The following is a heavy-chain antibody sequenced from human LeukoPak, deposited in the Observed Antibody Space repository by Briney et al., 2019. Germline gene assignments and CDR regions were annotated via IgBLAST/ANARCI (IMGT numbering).Heavy chain of an antibody. J-gene: IGHJ4*02. CDR1: GIPVSSNY. D-gene: IGHD5-12*01. Sequence: TGGSLSLSCPASGIPVSSNYMSWVRQAPGKGLEWVSVLYSGGSTYYIDSVKGRFTISRDNPKNTLYLQMNTLRAEDTAVYYCAREWGSGYFSLDYWGQGTLVTVSS. CDR2: LYSGGST. CDR3: AREWGSGYFSLDY. V-gene: IGHV3-53*01.